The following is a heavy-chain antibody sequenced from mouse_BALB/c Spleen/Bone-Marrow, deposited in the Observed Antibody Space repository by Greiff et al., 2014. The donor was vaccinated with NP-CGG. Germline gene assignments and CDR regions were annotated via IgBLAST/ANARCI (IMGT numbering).Heavy chain of an antibody. CDR1: GYTFTSYW. CDR2: INPSTGYT. D-gene: IGHD1-1*01. Sequence: VKLVESGAELAKPGASVKMSCKASGYTFTSYWMHWVEQRPGQGLEWIGYINPSTGYTEYNQKFKDKATLTADKSSSTAYMQLSSLTSEDSAVYYCARPPYYYGSSYDAMDYWGQGTSVTVSS. CDR3: ARPPYYYGSSYDAMDY. J-gene: IGHJ4*01. V-gene: IGHV1-7*01.